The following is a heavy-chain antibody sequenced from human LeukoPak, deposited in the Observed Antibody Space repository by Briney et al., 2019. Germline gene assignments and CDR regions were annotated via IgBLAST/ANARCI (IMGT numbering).Heavy chain of an antibody. CDR3: TTDGGGWGYFDY. CDR2: IKSKTDGGTT. V-gene: IGHV3-15*01. D-gene: IGHD3-16*01. J-gene: IGHJ4*02. CDR1: GFTFSSYW. Sequence: PGGSLRLSCAASGFTFSSYWMSWVRQAPGKGLEWVGRIKSKTDGGTTDYAAPVKGRFTISRDDSKNTLYLQMNSLKTEDTAVYYCTTDGGGWGYFDYWGQGTLVTVSS.